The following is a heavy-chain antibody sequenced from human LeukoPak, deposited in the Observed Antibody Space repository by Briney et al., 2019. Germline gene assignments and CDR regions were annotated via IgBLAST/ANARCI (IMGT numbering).Heavy chain of an antibody. CDR1: GFTFSSYA. CDR2: ISGSGGNT. Sequence: GGSLRLSCAASGFTFSSYAMSWVRQAPGKGLEWVSAISGSGGNTYYADSVKGRFTISRDNSKNTLYLQMNSLRAEDTAVYYCAKERPTPGYYYDSSGRDAFDIWGQGTMVTVSS. D-gene: IGHD3-22*01. V-gene: IGHV3-23*01. CDR3: AKERPTPGYYYDSSGRDAFDI. J-gene: IGHJ3*02.